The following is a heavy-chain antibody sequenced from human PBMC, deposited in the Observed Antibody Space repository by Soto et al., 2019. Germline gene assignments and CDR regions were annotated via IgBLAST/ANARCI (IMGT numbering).Heavy chain of an antibody. CDR3: ARVNSSGIVYFVDP. Sequence: GASVKVSCRASGGTFDSYVSSGLRQAPGQGLGWMGGIMPIFGTPNYAQKFRGRVTISADESTSTPYLELSSLTSDDTAVYYCARVNSSGIVYFVDPWGQGTLVTVSS. D-gene: IGHD3-10*01. J-gene: IGHJ5*02. CDR2: IMPIFGTP. V-gene: IGHV1-69*13. CDR1: GGTFDSYV.